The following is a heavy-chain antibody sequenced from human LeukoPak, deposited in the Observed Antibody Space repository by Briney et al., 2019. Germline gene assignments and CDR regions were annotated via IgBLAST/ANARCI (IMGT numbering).Heavy chain of an antibody. J-gene: IGHJ6*02. CDR2: IRSKAYGGTT. Sequence: GGSLRLSCTASGFTFGDYAMSWFRQAPGKVLEWVGFIRSKAYGGTTEYAASVKGRFTISRDDSKSIAYLQMNSLKTEDTAVYYCTREVPAAMSRDYYYYGMDVWGQGTTVTVSS. CDR3: TREVPAAMSRDYYYYGMDV. V-gene: IGHV3-49*03. D-gene: IGHD2-2*01. CDR1: GFTFGDYA.